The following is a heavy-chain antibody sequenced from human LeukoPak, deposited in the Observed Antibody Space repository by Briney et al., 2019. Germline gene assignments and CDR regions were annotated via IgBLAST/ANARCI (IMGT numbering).Heavy chain of an antibody. Sequence: SETLSLTCTVSGDSISSYYWSWIRQPPGKGLEWIGYIYTSMYTNYNPSLTSRVTMSVDTSKNQFSLTLSSVAAAYTAVYYCARHARIDSGYANSNFDYWGQGALVTVSS. J-gene: IGHJ4*02. V-gene: IGHV4-4*09. D-gene: IGHD5-12*01. CDR1: GDSISSYY. CDR2: IYTSMYT. CDR3: ARHARIDSGYANSNFDY.